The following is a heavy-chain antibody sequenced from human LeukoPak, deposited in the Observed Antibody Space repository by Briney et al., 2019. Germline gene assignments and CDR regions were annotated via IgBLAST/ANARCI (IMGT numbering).Heavy chain of an antibody. D-gene: IGHD6-13*01. CDR1: GFTVSSNY. CDR3: ARVSSSWYHGMDV. V-gene: IGHV3-53*01. J-gene: IGHJ6*02. Sequence: GGSLRLSCAASGFTVSSNYMSWVRRAPGKGLEWVSVIYSGGSTYYADSVKGRFTISRDNSKNTLYLQMNSLRAEDTAVYYCARVSSSWYHGMDVWGQGTTVTVSS. CDR2: IYSGGST.